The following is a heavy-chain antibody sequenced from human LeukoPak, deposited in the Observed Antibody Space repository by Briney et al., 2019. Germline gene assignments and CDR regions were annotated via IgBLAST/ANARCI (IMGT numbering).Heavy chain of an antibody. CDR3: ARGEGVMVRGVIMKADAFDI. D-gene: IGHD3-10*01. J-gene: IGHJ3*02. CDR2: IIPIFGTA. V-gene: IGHV1-69*13. CDR1: GGTFSSYA. Sequence: SVKVSCKASGGTFSSYAISWVRQAPGQGLEWMGGIIPIFGTANYAQKFQGRVTITADESTSTAYMELSSLRSEDTAVYYCARGEGVMVRGVIMKADAFDIWGQGTMVTVSS.